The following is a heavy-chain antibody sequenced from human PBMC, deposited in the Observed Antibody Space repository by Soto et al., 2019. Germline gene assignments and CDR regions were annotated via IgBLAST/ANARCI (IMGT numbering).Heavy chain of an antibody. J-gene: IGHJ4*02. D-gene: IGHD5-12*01. Sequence: QVQLVESGGGVVQPGRSLRLSCAASGFTFSSYGMHWVRQAPGKGLEWVAVIWYGGSNKYYADSVKGRFTISRDNSKNTLYLQMNSLRAEDTAVYYCARGSDGYNLIPFDYWGQGTLVTVSS. CDR2: IWYGGSNK. V-gene: IGHV3-33*01. CDR1: GFTFSSYG. CDR3: ARGSDGYNLIPFDY.